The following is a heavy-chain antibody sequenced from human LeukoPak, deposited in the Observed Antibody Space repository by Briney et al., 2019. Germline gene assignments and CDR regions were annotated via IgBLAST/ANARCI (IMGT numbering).Heavy chain of an antibody. CDR3: ARDLLGWRTVYMDV. V-gene: IGHV3-64*01. CDR1: GFTFSSYA. Sequence: QTWGSLRLSCAASGFTFSSYAMHWVRQAPGKGLEYVSAISSNGGSTYYANSVKGRFTISRDNSKNTLYLQMGSLRAEDMAVYYCARDLLGWRTVYMDVWGKGTTVTVSS. D-gene: IGHD3-22*01. J-gene: IGHJ6*03. CDR2: ISSNGGST.